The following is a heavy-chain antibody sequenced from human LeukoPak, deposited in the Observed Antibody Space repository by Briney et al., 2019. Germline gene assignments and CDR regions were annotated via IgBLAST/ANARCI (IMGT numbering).Heavy chain of an antibody. V-gene: IGHV4-39*01. CDR3: AKIRDGYTYLFDY. D-gene: IGHD5-24*01. CDR2: IFYSGYT. J-gene: IGHJ4*02. Sequence: SETLSLTCTVSGGSISSSSYNWGWIRQPPGKGLEWIGSIFYSGYTYYNPSLKSRVTISVDTTKNQFSLKLSSVTAADPAVYYCAKIRDGYTYLFDYWGQGTLVTVSS. CDR1: GGSISSSSYN.